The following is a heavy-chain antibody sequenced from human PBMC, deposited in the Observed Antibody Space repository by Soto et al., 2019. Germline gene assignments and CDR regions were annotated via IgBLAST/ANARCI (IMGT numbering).Heavy chain of an antibody. CDR3: ARHPDQQLDLTLYNWFDP. Sequence: QLQLQESGPGLVKPSETLSLTCTVSGGSISSSSYYWGWIRQPPGKGLEWIGSIYYSGSTYYNPSLKSRVTTSVDTSKNQSSLKRSSVTAADTAVYYGARHPDQQLDLTLYNWFDPWGQGTLVTVSS. D-gene: IGHD6-13*01. J-gene: IGHJ5*02. CDR2: IYYSGST. V-gene: IGHV4-39*01. CDR1: GGSISSSSYY.